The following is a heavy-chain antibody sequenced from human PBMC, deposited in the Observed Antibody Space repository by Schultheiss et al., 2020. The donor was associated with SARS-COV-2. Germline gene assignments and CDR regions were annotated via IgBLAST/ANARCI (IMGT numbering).Heavy chain of an antibody. D-gene: IGHD2-2*01. CDR3: ARAVVPAANGPFFDY. Sequence: GESLKISCAASGFTFSSYWMHWVRQAPGKGLVWVSRINSDGSSTSYADSVKGRFTISRDNAKNTLYLQMNSLRAEDTAVYYCARAVVPAANGPFFDYWGQGTLVTVSS. J-gene: IGHJ4*02. CDR2: INSDGSST. V-gene: IGHV3-74*01. CDR1: GFTFSSYW.